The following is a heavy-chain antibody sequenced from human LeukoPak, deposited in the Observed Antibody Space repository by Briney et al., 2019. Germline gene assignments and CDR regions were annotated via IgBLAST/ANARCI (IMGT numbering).Heavy chain of an antibody. CDR2: ISSSSSYI. CDR3: ARDLSGSYSLTPYYYGMDV. J-gene: IGHJ6*02. V-gene: IGHV3-21*01. D-gene: IGHD1-26*01. Sequence: PGGSLRLSCAASGFTFSSYSMNWVRQAPGKGLEWVSSISSSSSYIYYADSVKGRFTISRDNAKNSLYLQMNSLRAEDTAVYYCARDLSGSYSLTPYYYGMDVWGQGTTVTVSS. CDR1: GFTFSSYS.